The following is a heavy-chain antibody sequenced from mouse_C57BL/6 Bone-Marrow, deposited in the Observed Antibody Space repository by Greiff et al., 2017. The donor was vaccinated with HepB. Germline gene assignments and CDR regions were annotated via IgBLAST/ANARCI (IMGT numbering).Heavy chain of an antibody. CDR3: AREEGLTGTDFDY. Sequence: DVQLQESGPGLVKPSQSLSLTCSVTGYSITSGYYWNWIRQFPGNNLEWMGYISYDGSNNYNPSLKNRIAITRDTSKNQFFLKLNSVTTEDTATYYCAREEGLTGTDFDYWGQGTTLTVSS. D-gene: IGHD4-1*01. CDR2: ISYDGSN. V-gene: IGHV3-6*01. CDR1: GYSITSGYY. J-gene: IGHJ2*01.